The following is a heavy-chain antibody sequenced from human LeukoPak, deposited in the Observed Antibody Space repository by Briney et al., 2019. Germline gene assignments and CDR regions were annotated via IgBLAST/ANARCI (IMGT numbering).Heavy chain of an antibody. J-gene: IGHJ4*02. CDR3: ARVRDGYSNYFDY. D-gene: IGHD5-24*01. Sequence: GGSLRLSCAVSGFTFSSYDMHWVRHATGRGLEWVSAFLSLGYQYYPGSLKGRFPISRENAKNSFYLQMNSLRAGDPAVYYCARVRDGYSNYFDYWGQGTLVTVSS. V-gene: IGHV3-13*04. CDR2: FLSLGYQ. CDR1: GFTFSSYD.